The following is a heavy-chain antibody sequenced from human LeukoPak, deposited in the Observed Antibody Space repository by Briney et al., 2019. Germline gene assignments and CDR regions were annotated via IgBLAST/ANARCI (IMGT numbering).Heavy chain of an antibody. CDR1: GFTFRNYG. CDR2: ISYDGSSK. D-gene: IGHD1-26*01. V-gene: IGHV3-30*03. CDR3: ARVLLGATTIKYYYYYMDV. Sequence: GRSLRLSCAASGFTFRNYGMHWVRQAPGKGLEWMAVISYDGSSKYHLDSAKGRFTISRDKAKNSVYLQMNSLRAEDTAVYYCARVLLGATTIKYYYYYMDVWGKGTTVSVSS. J-gene: IGHJ6*03.